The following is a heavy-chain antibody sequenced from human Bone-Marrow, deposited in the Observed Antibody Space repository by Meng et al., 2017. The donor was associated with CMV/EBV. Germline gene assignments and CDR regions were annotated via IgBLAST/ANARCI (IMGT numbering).Heavy chain of an antibody. V-gene: IGHV1-8*02. CDR2: MNPNSGNT. Sequence: ASVKVSCKASGYTFTSYGISWVRQATGQGLEWMGWMNPNSGNTGYAQKFQGRVTMTRNTSISTAYMELSSLRSEDTAVYYCARGGYSSGWYLAHGPYGMDVWGQGTTVTVSS. CDR1: GYTFTSYG. CDR3: ARGGYSSGWYLAHGPYGMDV. D-gene: IGHD6-19*01. J-gene: IGHJ6*02.